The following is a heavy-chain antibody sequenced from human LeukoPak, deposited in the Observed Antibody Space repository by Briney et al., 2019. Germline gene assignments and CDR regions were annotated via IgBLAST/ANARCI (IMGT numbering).Heavy chain of an antibody. D-gene: IGHD3-10*01. J-gene: IGHJ4*02. Sequence: ASVKVSCKFSGYTLTELSMHWVRQAPGKGLEWRGGFDPEDGETIYAQKFQGRVTMTEDTSTDTAYMELSSLRSEDTAVYYCATDRAITSGSTLGLRYWGQGTLVTVSS. CDR3: ATDRAITSGSTLGLRY. CDR1: GYTLTELS. V-gene: IGHV1-24*01. CDR2: FDPEDGET.